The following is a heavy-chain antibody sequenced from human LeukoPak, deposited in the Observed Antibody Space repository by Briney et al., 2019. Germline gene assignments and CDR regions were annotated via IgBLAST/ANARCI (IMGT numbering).Heavy chain of an antibody. CDR2: IYWDDDK. D-gene: IGHD3-22*01. CDR1: GFSLSTSGVG. J-gene: IGHJ4*02. Sequence: ESGPTLVNPTQTLTLTCTFSGFSLSTSGVGVGWIRQPPGKALEWLALIYWDDDKRYSPSLKSRLTITKDTSKNQVVLTMTNMDPVDTATYYCARSPNYYDSSGYYPFDYWGQGTLVTVSS. CDR3: ARSPNYYDSSGYYPFDY. V-gene: IGHV2-5*02.